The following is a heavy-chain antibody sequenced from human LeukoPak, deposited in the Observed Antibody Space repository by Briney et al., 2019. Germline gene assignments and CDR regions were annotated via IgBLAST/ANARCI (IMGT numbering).Heavy chain of an antibody. CDR3: TKDGQDSRPFDY. CDR1: GLTFDDYG. V-gene: IGHV3-43*02. J-gene: IGHJ4*02. D-gene: IGHD4-11*01. CDR2: ISGDGGST. Sequence: GGSLRLSCAVSGLTFDDYGMHWVRQPPGKGLEWVSLISGDGGSTYYADSVKGRFTISRDNSKNSLYLQMNSLRTEDTALYYCTKDGQDSRPFDYWGQGTLVTVSS.